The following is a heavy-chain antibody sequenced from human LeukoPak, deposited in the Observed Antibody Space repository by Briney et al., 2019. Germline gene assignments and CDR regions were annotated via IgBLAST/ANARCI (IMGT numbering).Heavy chain of an antibody. D-gene: IGHD4-23*01. V-gene: IGHV4-59*01. Sequence: SETLSLTCTVSGGSISSYYWSWIRQPPGKGLEWIGYIYYSGSTNYNPSLKSRVTISVDTSKNQFSLKLSSVTAADTAVYYCARGYGGIPDAFDIWGQGTMVTVSS. CDR3: ARGYGGIPDAFDI. CDR1: GGSISSYY. J-gene: IGHJ3*02. CDR2: IYYSGST.